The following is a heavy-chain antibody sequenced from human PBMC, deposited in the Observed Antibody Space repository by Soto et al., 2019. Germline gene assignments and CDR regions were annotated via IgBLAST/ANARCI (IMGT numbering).Heavy chain of an antibody. CDR3: ARVPHHYDSSGYYYFDY. Sequence: SQTLSLTCAISGDSVSSNSAAWNWIRQSPSRGLKWLGRAYYRSKWYNDYAVPVKSRITINPDTTKNQISLQVNSVAPEDTAVYYCARVPHHYDSSGYYYFDYWGQGTLVTVSS. CDR2: AYYRSKWYN. CDR1: GDSVSSNSAA. V-gene: IGHV6-1*01. J-gene: IGHJ4*02. D-gene: IGHD3-22*01.